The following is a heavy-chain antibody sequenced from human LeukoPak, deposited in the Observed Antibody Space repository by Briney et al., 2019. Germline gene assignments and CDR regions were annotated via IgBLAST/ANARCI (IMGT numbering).Heavy chain of an antibody. CDR3: ARHAASGYDLPFDY. CDR1: GYSFTSYW. J-gene: IGHJ4*02. Sequence: GESLKISCKGSGYSFTSYWIGWVRQMPGKGLEWMGIIYPGDSDTRYSPSFQGQVTISADRSIRTAYLQWSSLKASDTAIYYCARHAASGYDLPFDYWGQGTLVTVSS. CDR2: IYPGDSDT. V-gene: IGHV5-51*01. D-gene: IGHD5-12*01.